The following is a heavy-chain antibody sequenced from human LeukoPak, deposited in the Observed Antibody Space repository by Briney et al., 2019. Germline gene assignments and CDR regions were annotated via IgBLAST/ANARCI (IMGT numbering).Heavy chain of an antibody. Sequence: PSQTLSLTCTVSGASISSGSYSWSWLRQPAGKGLEWIGRIYTSGSTNYHPSLKSRVTISVHTSKNQCSLKLDSVTAADAAVYYCARNVLLWFGAQRYFDYWGQGTLVTVSS. V-gene: IGHV4-61*02. J-gene: IGHJ4*02. D-gene: IGHD3-10*01. CDR1: GASISSGSYS. CDR2: IYTSGST. CDR3: ARNVLLWFGAQRYFDY.